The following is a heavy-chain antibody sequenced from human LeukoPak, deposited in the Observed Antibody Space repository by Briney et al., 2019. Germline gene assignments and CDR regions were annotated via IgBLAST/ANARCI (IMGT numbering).Heavy chain of an antibody. Sequence: ATVKFSCKASGFTFPSYDIKWMGQATGQGLEWMGWMRLNSGNTGYAQKFQGRVTMTRDTSTATAYLELSSLRSEDSAVYYCVRTPPNWGADFWGQGTLVTVSS. D-gene: IGHD7-27*01. J-gene: IGHJ4*02. CDR1: GFTFPSYD. CDR3: VRTPPNWGADF. CDR2: MRLNSGNT. V-gene: IGHV1-8*01.